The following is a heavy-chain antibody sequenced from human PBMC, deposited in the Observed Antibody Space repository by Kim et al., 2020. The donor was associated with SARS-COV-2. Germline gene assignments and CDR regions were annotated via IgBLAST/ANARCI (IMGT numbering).Heavy chain of an antibody. V-gene: IGHV3-21*01. J-gene: IGHJ6*03. Sequence: GGSLRLSCEASGFIFSGYSMNWVRQAPGKGLEWVSSISPSGTFIFYADSLKGRFTISRDNIKKSVSLQMSSLRAEDTSVYYCARVSWGSSWAKFNYHYM. CDR3: ARVSWGSSWAKFNYHYM. D-gene: IGHD6-13*01. CDR1: GFIFSGYS. CDR2: ISPSGTFI.